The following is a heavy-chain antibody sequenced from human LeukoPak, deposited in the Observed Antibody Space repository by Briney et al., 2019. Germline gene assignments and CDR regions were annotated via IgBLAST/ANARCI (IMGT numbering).Heavy chain of an antibody. V-gene: IGHV3-23*01. Sequence: GGSLRLSCATSGFTFSSYAMSWVRQAPGKGLEWVSAISSSGGSTYYADSVKGRFPTSRDNSKNTLYLQMNSLRAEDTAVYYCVKDLAAGTKDWGQGTLVTVSS. CDR2: ISSSGGST. J-gene: IGHJ4*02. CDR3: VKDLAAGTKD. D-gene: IGHD6-13*01. CDR1: GFTFSSYA.